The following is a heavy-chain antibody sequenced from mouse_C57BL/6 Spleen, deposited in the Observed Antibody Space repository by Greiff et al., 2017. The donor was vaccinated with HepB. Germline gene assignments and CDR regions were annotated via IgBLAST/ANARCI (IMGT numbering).Heavy chain of an antibody. D-gene: IGHD2-1*01. CDR1: GYTFTSYW. CDR2: IDPSDSQT. CDR3: ARGYYGNYAWFAY. Sequence: QVQLQQPGAELVRPGSSVKLSCKASGYTFTSYWLHWVKQRPIQGLEWIGNIDPSDSQTHYTQKFKDKATLTVDKSSSTAYMQLSSLTSEDSAVYYVARGYYGNYAWFAYWGQGTLVTVSA. V-gene: IGHV1-52*01. J-gene: IGHJ3*01.